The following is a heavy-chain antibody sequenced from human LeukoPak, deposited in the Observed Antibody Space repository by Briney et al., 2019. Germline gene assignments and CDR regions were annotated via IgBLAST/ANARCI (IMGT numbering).Heavy chain of an antibody. CDR1: GGSISSGDYY. CDR3: ATGGYTGYDLPY. CDR2: IYYSGNT. D-gene: IGHD5-12*01. J-gene: IGHJ4*02. Sequence: SETLSVTCTVSGGSISSGDYYWTWIRQHPGKGLEWIGYIYYSGNTYYSPSLKSRVTISLDTSKNQFSLKLSSVTAADTAVYYCATGGYTGYDLPYWGQGTLVTVSS. V-gene: IGHV4-31*03.